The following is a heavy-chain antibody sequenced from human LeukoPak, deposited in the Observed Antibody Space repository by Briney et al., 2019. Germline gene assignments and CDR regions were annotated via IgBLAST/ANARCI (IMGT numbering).Heavy chain of an antibody. Sequence: GASLKVSCKAAGNTFTNDYILWVRQAPGQALEWIGVSNLSDGGTDYGQTLQGRVTMTRDTSTTTVYMELSCLRSEDTAVYYCARDRPTGYGSSAYWGQGTLVSVSS. D-gene: IGHD1-14*01. J-gene: IGHJ4*02. V-gene: IGHV1-46*04. CDR1: GNTFTNDY. CDR2: SNLSDGGT. CDR3: ARDRPTGYGSSAY.